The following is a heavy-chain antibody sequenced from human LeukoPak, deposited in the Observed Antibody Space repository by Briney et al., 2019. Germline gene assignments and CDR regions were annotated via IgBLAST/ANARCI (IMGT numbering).Heavy chain of an antibody. CDR2: IYYSGST. Sequence: SETLSLTCTVSGGSISSSSYYWGWIRQPPGKGLEWIGSIYYSGSTYYNPSLKSRVPISVDTSKNQFSLKLSSVTAADTAVYYCALITMVRGVFPYYFDYWGQGTLVTVSS. CDR1: GGSISSSSYY. J-gene: IGHJ4*02. CDR3: ALITMVRGVFPYYFDY. V-gene: IGHV4-39*01. D-gene: IGHD3-10*01.